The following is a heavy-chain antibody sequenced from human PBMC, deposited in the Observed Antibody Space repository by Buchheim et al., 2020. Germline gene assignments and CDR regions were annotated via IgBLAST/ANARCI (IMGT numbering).Heavy chain of an antibody. Sequence: QVQLQESGPGLVKPSQPLSLTCTVSGGSVSNDDYYWSWIRQHPGRCLEWIGYIYYSGRTHYNPSLKSRITISVATSKNQFSLKLSSVTAADMAVYYCARAYYFSYYMDVWGKGTT. CDR3: ARAYYFSYYMDV. CDR2: IYYSGRT. V-gene: IGHV4-31*03. CDR1: GGSVSNDDYY. J-gene: IGHJ6*03.